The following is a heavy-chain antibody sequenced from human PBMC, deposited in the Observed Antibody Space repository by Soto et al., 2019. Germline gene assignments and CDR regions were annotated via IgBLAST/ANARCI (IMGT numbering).Heavy chain of an antibody. CDR1: GGSITSSSYY. CDR2: IYYSGRS. V-gene: IGHV4-39*01. D-gene: IGHD4-17*01. Sequence: SETLSLTCTVSGGSITSSSYYWGWIRQPPGKGLEWIGGIYYSGRSYYNPSLKSRVTMSVDTSKNQFSLTLNSVTAADAAVYYCARQRTTVVTQAYFDQWGQGTLVPVSS. CDR3: ARQRTTVVTQAYFDQ. J-gene: IGHJ4*02.